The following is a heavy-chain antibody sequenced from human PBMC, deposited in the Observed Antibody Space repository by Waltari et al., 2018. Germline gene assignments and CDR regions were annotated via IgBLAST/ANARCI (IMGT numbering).Heavy chain of an antibody. CDR2: INHSGST. V-gene: IGHV4-34*01. CDR3: ARGPRRDTSYYFDY. Sequence: QVQLQQWGAGLLKPSETLSLTCAVYGGSFSGYYWSWIRQPPGKGLEWIGEINHSGSTNYNPSLKSRVTISVDTSKNQFSLKLSSVTAADTAVYYCARGPRRDTSYYFDYWGQGTLVTVSS. J-gene: IGHJ4*02. CDR1: GGSFSGYY. D-gene: IGHD2-2*01.